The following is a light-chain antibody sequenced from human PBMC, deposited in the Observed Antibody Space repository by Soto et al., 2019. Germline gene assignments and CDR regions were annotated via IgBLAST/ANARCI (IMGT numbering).Light chain of an antibody. V-gene: IGKV3-11*01. CDR3: QQRSNLPIT. J-gene: IGKJ5*01. Sequence: EIVLTQSPATLSLSPGERATLSCRASQSISSYLDRYQQKRGQAPMLRIYDAFKIATGIPARFSGRGSGTDFTLTISSLEPEDFAVYYCQQRSNLPITFGKGTRLEIK. CDR1: QSISSY. CDR2: DAF.